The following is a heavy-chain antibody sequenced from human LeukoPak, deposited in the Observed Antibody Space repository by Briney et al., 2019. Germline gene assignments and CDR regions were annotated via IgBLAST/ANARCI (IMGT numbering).Heavy chain of an antibody. CDR2: VLPIFGTA. J-gene: IGHJ4*02. V-gene: IGHV1-69*13. D-gene: IGHD2-2*02. CDR1: GGTVSSYV. CDR3: ASGIVVVPAAIHYFDY. Sequence: VASVKVSCKASGGTVSSYVISWVRQAPGQGLEWMGGVLPIFGTAIYAQKWQGRVTITADESTSTAYVELSSLRSEDTAVYYCASGIVVVPAAIHYFDYWGQGTLVTVSS.